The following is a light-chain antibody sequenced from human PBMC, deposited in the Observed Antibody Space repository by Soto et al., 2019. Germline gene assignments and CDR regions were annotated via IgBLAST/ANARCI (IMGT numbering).Light chain of an antibody. V-gene: IGKV3-15*01. CDR2: GAS. CDR1: QTVTTN. Sequence: ETVMTQSPATLSVSPGERVTLSCRASQTVTTNLAWYQQKSGQAPRLLIYGASTRATGIPARFSGSGSGTEFTLIISSLQSEASALYYCQQYNNWPPSVTYTFGQGTKLEIK. CDR3: QQYNNWPPSVTYT. J-gene: IGKJ2*01.